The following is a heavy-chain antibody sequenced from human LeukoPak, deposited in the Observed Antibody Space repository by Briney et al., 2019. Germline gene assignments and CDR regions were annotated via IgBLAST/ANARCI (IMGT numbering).Heavy chain of an antibody. CDR2: ISGSGGST. CDR1: GFTFSSYA. CDR3: AKIKHRIAAAGAYLDY. D-gene: IGHD6-13*01. J-gene: IGHJ4*02. Sequence: GGSLRLSCAASGFTFSSYAMSWVRQAPGKGLEWVSAISGSGGSTYYADSVKGRFTISRDNSKNTLYLQMNSLRAEDTAVYYCAKIKHRIAAAGAYLDYWGQGTLATVSS. V-gene: IGHV3-23*01.